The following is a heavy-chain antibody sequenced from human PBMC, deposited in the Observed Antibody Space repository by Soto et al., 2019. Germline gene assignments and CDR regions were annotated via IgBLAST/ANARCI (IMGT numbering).Heavy chain of an antibody. CDR2: ISYEGSNK. J-gene: IGHJ4*02. CDR3: AKDKGIVGATPHY. D-gene: IGHD1-26*01. Sequence: QVQLVESGGGVVQPGRSLRLSCAASGFTFSSYGMHWVRQAPGKGLEWVAVISYEGSNKYYADSVKGRFTISRDNSKNTLYLQMNSLRAEDTAVYYCAKDKGIVGATPHYWGQGTLVTVSS. V-gene: IGHV3-30*18. CDR1: GFTFSSYG.